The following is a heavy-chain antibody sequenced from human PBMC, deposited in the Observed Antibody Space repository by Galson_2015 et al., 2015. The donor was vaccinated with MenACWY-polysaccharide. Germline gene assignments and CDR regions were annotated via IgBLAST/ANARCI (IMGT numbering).Heavy chain of an antibody. J-gene: IGHJ5*02. V-gene: IGHV3-23*01. CDR1: GFTFTSYA. CDR2: IRSIGRNT. Sequence: ALRLSCAASGFTFTSYAMSWVRQAPGKGLEWVSAIRSIGRNTYYADSVKGRCTISRENSKNTLYLQMNSLRDEDAAVYYCAKDSTDFWSVAGRFDNWGQGTLVPVSS. D-gene: IGHD3-3*01. CDR3: AKDSTDFWSVAGRFDN.